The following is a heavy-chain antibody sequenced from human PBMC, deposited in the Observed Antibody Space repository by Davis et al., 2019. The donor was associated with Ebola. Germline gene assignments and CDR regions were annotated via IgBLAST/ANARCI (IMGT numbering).Heavy chain of an antibody. CDR1: GFTFSSYS. V-gene: IGHV3-21*01. Sequence: GSSLKISCAASGFTFSSYSMNWVRQAPGKGLEWVSSISSSSSYIYYADSVKGRFTISRDNAKNSLYLQMNSLRAEDTAVYYCARAGGGVEMATIGYWGQGTLVTVSS. CDR3: ARAGGGVEMATIGY. D-gene: IGHD5-24*01. J-gene: IGHJ4*02. CDR2: ISSSSSYI.